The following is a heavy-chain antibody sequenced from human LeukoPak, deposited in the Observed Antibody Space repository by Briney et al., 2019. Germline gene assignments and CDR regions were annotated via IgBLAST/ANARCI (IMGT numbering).Heavy chain of an antibody. Sequence: GASVKVSCKASGYTFTSYGISWVRQAPGQGLEWMGWISAYNGNTNYAQKLQGRVTMTTDTSTSTAYMELRSLRSDDTAVYYCARVGATVTTFGYFDYWGQGTLVTVSS. D-gene: IGHD4-17*01. V-gene: IGHV1-18*01. CDR1: GYTFTSYG. J-gene: IGHJ4*02. CDR2: ISAYNGNT. CDR3: ARVGATVTTFGYFDY.